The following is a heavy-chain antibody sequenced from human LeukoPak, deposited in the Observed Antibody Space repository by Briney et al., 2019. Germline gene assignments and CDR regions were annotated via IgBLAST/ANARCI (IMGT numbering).Heavy chain of an antibody. D-gene: IGHD6-25*01. CDR1: GGSISSYY. J-gene: IGHJ4*02. CDR2: IYYSGST. CDR3: ATLSRDTYSSGGSDLYYFDY. V-gene: IGHV4-59*01. Sequence: SSETLSLTCTVSGGSISSYYWTWIRQPPGKGLEWIGYIYYSGSTNYNPSLKSRVSISLDTSKSQFSLKLSSVTAADTAVYYCATLSRDTYSSGGSDLYYFDYWGQGTLVTVSS.